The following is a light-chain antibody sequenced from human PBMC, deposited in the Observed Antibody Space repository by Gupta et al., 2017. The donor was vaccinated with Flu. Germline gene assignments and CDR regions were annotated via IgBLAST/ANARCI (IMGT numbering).Light chain of an antibody. CDR1: PGPVTTGHY. V-gene: IGLV7-46*01. CDR3: KHSIPDGWV. CDR2: DTS. J-gene: IGLJ1*01. Sequence: QAVVTQEPSLTVSPGGAVALTCGSIPGPVTTGHYPYWLQQTPAHALMSLIYDTSEKHPWTPARFSGSLPAAKAVMTLAKAEAEDDCYYSCKHSIPDGWVFGPGTKLTVL.